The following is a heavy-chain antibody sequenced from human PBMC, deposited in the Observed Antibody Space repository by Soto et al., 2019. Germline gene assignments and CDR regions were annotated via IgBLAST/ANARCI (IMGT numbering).Heavy chain of an antibody. CDR2: ISSAGDLI. CDR3: ATWAIAVGGEGF. J-gene: IGHJ4*02. Sequence: PGGSLRLSCTASGFTVSDYSVSWVRQAPGKGLEWISYISSAGDLILYADSVKGRFTIARDIAKNSLYLQMDSLRDEDSAVYYCATWAIAVGGEGFWGQGTLVTVSS. D-gene: IGHD2-21*01. V-gene: IGHV3-48*02. CDR1: GFTVSDYS.